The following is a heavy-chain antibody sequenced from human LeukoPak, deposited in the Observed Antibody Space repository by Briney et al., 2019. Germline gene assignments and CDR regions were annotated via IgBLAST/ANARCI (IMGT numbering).Heavy chain of an antibody. Sequence: SETLSLTSAVSGYSISSGDYWGWIRPPPPKGLEWIGSIYHSGSTYYNPSLKSRVTISVDTSKNQFSPTLSSVTAAHTAVYYCARKGVAVASFDYWGQGTLVTVSS. CDR1: GYSISSGDY. J-gene: IGHJ4*02. V-gene: IGHV4-38-2*01. CDR2: IYHSGST. CDR3: ARKGVAVASFDY. D-gene: IGHD6-19*01.